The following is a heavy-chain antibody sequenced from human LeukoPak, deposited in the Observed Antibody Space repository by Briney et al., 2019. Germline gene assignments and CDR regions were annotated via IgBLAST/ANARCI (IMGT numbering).Heavy chain of an antibody. D-gene: IGHD1-26*01. J-gene: IGHJ3*02. Sequence: GGSLRLSXAASGFTFDDYGMSWVRQAPGKGLEWVSGINWNGGSTGYADSVKGRFTISRDNAKNSLYLQMNSLRAEDTALYYCARDKEVGATTAFDIWGQGTMVTVSS. CDR2: INWNGGST. CDR1: GFTFDDYG. V-gene: IGHV3-20*04. CDR3: ARDKEVGATTAFDI.